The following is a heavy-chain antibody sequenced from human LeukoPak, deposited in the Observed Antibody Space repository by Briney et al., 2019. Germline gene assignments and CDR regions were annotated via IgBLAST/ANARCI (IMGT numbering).Heavy chain of an antibody. Sequence: GGSLRLSCAASGFTFSSYEMNWVRQAPGKGLEWVSYISSSGSTIYYADSVKGRFTISRDNARNSLYLQMNSLRAEDTAVYCCAELGITMIGGVWGKGTTVTISS. J-gene: IGHJ6*04. D-gene: IGHD3-10*02. CDR2: ISSSGSTI. CDR3: AELGITMIGGV. V-gene: IGHV3-48*03. CDR1: GFTFSSYE.